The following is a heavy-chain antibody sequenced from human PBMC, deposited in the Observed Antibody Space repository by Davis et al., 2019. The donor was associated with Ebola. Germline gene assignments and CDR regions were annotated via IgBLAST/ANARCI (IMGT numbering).Heavy chain of an antibody. CDR1: GGSINNYF. CDR2: IHYLGNT. Sequence: MPSETLSLTCTVSGGSINNYFWSWIRQPPGKGLEWIGNIHYLGNTNFNPSLKSRVTMSVDTSKNQFSLKLSSVTAADTAVYYCARGKRSFDYWGQGTLVTVSS. CDR3: ARGKRSFDY. V-gene: IGHV4-59*01. J-gene: IGHJ4*02.